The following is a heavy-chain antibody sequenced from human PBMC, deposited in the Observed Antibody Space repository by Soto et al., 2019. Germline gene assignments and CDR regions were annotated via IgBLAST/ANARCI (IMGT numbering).Heavy chain of an antibody. CDR1: GFNFSSYE. V-gene: IGHV3-48*03. CDR3: ARCQWLGSIAFDI. CDR2: ISSSCSNI. D-gene: IGHD6-19*01. Sequence: PGGSLRLSCAASGFNFSSYEMHWARKAPGKGLGRVAYISSSCSNIYYADSVKGRVTISIDNAKNSLYLQMNSLRAEDTAVYYCARCQWLGSIAFDIWGQGTMVTVSS. J-gene: IGHJ3*02.